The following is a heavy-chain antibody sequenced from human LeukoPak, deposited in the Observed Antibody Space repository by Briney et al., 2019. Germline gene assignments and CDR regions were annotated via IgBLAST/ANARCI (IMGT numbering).Heavy chain of an antibody. CDR1: GGSIISDSYY. V-gene: IGHV4-39*02. CDR3: AREVRIAAAGTQGEYYYYYGMDV. D-gene: IGHD6-13*01. J-gene: IGHJ6*02. CDR2: IYYSGIT. Sequence: SETLSLTCSVSGGSIISDSYYWGWIRQPPGKGLEWIGSIYYSGITYYNPSLRSLATISVNTSKNQFSLKLSAVTAAETAVYYCAREVRIAAAGTQGEYYYYYGMDVWGQGTTVTVSS.